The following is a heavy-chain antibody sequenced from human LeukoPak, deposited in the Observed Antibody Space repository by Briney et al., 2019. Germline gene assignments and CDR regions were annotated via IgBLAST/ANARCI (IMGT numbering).Heavy chain of an antibody. Sequence: SETLSLTCAAYGGSFSGYYWSWIRQPPGKGLEWIGEINHSGSTNYNPSLKSRVTISVDTSKNQFSLKLSSVTAADTAVYYCARLRGGLIDYWGQGTLVTVSS. CDR3: ARLRGGLIDY. CDR1: GGSFSGYY. V-gene: IGHV4-34*01. CDR2: INHSGST. J-gene: IGHJ4*02. D-gene: IGHD3-10*01.